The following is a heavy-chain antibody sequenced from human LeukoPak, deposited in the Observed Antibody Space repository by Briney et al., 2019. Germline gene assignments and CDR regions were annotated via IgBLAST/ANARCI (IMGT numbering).Heavy chain of an antibody. CDR2: ISSSGSTI. CDR3: ARGLPGWYNNDY. CDR1: GFTFSSYE. V-gene: IGHV3-48*03. Sequence: GGSLRLSCAASGFTFSSYEMNWVRQAPGKGLEWVSYISSSGSTIYYADSVKGRFTISRDNAKDSLYLQMNSLRAEDTAVYYCARGLPGWYNNDYWGQGTLVTVSS. J-gene: IGHJ4*02. D-gene: IGHD6-19*01.